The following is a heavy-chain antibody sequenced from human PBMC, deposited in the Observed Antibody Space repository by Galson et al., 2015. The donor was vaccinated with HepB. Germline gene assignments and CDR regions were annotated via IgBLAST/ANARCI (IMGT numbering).Heavy chain of an antibody. V-gene: IGHV3-66*01. CDR1: GFTVSSNY. CDR2: IYSGGST. Sequence: SLRLSCAASGFTVSSNYMSWVRQAPGKGLEWVSAIYSGGSTYYADSVKGRFTISRDNSKNILYLQMNSRRAEDTALYYWARWRSGENYDTLTSYYKRGGCFYYWGQGTLVTVSS. J-gene: IGHJ4*02. CDR3: ARWRSGENYDTLTSYYKRGGCFYY. D-gene: IGHD3-9*01.